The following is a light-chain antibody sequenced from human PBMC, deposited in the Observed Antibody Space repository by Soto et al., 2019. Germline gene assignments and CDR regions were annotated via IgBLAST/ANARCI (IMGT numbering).Light chain of an antibody. CDR3: GSYTSATTWV. CDR2: EVN. J-gene: IGLJ3*02. CDR1: SSDIGRYNY. Sequence: QAVVTQPASVSGSPGQSITISCTGTSSDIGRYNYVSWYQQLPGKAPKLIIYEVNKRPSGVSDRFSGSKSGNAASLTISGLQTDDEADYHCGSYTSATTWVFGGGTKLTVL. V-gene: IGLV2-14*03.